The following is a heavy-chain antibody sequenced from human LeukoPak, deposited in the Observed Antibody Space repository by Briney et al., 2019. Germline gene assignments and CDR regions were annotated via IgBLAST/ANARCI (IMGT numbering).Heavy chain of an antibody. CDR1: GGTFSSYA. CDR3: ARDPLSSGWFDP. V-gene: IGHV1-69*05. CDR2: IIPIFGTA. D-gene: IGHD3-10*01. J-gene: IGHJ5*02. Sequence: GASVKVSCKASGGTFSSYAISWLRQAPGQGLEWMGGIIPIFGTANYAQKFQGRVTITTDESTSTAYMELSSLRSEDTAVYYCARDPLSSGWFDPWGQGTLVTVSS.